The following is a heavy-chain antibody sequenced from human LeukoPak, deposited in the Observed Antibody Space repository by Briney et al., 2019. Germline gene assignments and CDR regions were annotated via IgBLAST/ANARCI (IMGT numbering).Heavy chain of an antibody. CDR1: GFSFSNYA. Sequence: GGSLRLSCAASGFSFSNYAMSWVRQAPGKGLEWVSAISGSGGNTYNADSVKGRFTISRDNSKNTLYLQMDGLGVEDTAAYYCAKVDSRQSRSAFDIWGQGTLVTVSS. CDR3: AKVDSRQSRSAFDI. J-gene: IGHJ3*02. CDR2: ISGSGGNT. V-gene: IGHV3-23*01.